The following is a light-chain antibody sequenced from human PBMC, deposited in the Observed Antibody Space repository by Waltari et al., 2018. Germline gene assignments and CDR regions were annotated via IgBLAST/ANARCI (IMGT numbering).Light chain of an antibody. CDR2: EVS. CDR3: SSYAGSNNLV. J-gene: IGLJ2*01. V-gene: IGLV2-8*01. CDR1: SSAVCAYDS. Sequence: QSALTQPPSASGSPGQSVPISCTGTSSAVCAYDSVSWYQHPPGKAPKLLISEVSKRPSGVPDRFSGSRSGNTASLTVSGLQAEDEADYYCSSYAGSNNLVFGGGTKLTVL.